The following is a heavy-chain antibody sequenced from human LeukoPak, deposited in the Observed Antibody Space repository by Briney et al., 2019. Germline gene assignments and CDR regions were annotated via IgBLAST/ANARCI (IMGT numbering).Heavy chain of an antibody. CDR3: ARDTVNGPFVISLDL. CDR2: TNSADNVE. V-gene: IGHV3-69-1*02. CDR1: GFTFSDHY. J-gene: IGHJ5*02. Sequence: SGGSLRLSCAVSGFTFSDHYMNWVRQAPGKGPEWVAHTNSADNVEYYTDSVRGRFTMSRDNAKDLLYLQMNSLRDEDTAVYYCARDTVNGPFVISLDLWGQGGLVTVSS. D-gene: IGHD2-8*01.